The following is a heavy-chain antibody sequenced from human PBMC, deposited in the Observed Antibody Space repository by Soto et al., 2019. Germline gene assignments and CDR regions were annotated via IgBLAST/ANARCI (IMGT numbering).Heavy chain of an antibody. CDR3: ARPARGGSRDAFDV. D-gene: IGHD2-15*01. J-gene: IGHJ3*01. CDR1: GYKVTTCS. V-gene: IGHV5-10-1*01. CDR2: IDPTDSLT. Sequence: ESLNIACNASGYKVTTCSPNWVRQTPGKGLEWLGRIDPTDSLTNYSPAFDGHVTISVDRSISNSYLQWNSLQASDTAIYYWARPARGGSRDAFDVWGQGTTVTVS.